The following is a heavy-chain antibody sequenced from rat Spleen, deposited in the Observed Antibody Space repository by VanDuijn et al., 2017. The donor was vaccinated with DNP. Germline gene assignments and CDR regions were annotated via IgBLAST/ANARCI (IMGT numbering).Heavy chain of an antibody. Sequence: EVQLVESGGGLVQPGRSLKLSCAVSGITFSSYGMAWVRQAPTRGLEWVATISYDGHSTYYRDSVKGRFTISRDNAKTTLYLQMDSLRSEDTATYYCARQGWFAYWGQGTLVTVSS. CDR1: GITFSSYG. CDR2: ISYDGHST. J-gene: IGHJ3*01. CDR3: ARQGWFAY. V-gene: IGHV5-29*01.